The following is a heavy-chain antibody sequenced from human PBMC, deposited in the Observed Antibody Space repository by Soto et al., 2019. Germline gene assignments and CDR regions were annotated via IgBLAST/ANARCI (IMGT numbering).Heavy chain of an antibody. Sequence: GGSLRLSCAASGFTFSSYWMHWVRQAPGKGLVWVSRINSDGSSTSYADSVKGRFTISRDNAKNTLYLQMNSLRAEDTAVYYCAREGSGSFRTAYYYYGMDVWGQGTTVTV. CDR2: INSDGSST. CDR1: GFTFSSYW. CDR3: AREGSGSFRTAYYYYGMDV. D-gene: IGHD1-26*01. J-gene: IGHJ6*02. V-gene: IGHV3-74*01.